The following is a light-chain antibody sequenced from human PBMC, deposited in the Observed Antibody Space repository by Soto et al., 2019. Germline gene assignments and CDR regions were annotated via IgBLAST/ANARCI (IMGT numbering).Light chain of an antibody. CDR2: DVS. CDR1: SSDVGAYNY. CDR3: CSYTSSSL. V-gene: IGLV2-14*01. Sequence: QSALTQPASVSGSPGQSITISCTGTSSDVGAYNYVSWYQQHPGKAPKLMIYDVSKRPSGVSNRFSGSKSGSTASLTISGLQAEDEADYYCCSYTSSSLFGGGTQRTVL. J-gene: IGLJ2*01.